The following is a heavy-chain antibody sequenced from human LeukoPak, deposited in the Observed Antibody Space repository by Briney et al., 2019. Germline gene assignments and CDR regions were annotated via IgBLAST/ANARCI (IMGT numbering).Heavy chain of an antibody. V-gene: IGHV1-69*05. Sequence: SVKVSCKASGGTFSSYAVSWVRQAPGQGLEWMGRNIPIFGTANYAQKFQGRVTITTDESTSTAYMELSSLRSEDTAVYYCARASIAAAGRGLENWFDPWGQGTLVTVSS. CDR3: ARASIAAAGRGLENWFDP. J-gene: IGHJ5*02. D-gene: IGHD6-13*01. CDR2: NIPIFGTA. CDR1: GGTFSSYA.